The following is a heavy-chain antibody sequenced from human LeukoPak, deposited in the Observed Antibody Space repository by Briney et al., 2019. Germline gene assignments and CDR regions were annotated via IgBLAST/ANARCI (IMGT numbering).Heavy chain of an antibody. CDR3: TRLAVSSIWSVYFDY. D-gene: IGHD6-13*01. Sequence: GESLKISCKGSGYRFTDYWIGWVRQMPGKGLEWLGIVYPDDSDTRYSPSFQGQVTISADKSISTAYLQWSSLKASDTAIYYCTRLAVSSIWSVYFDYWGQGTLVTVSS. CDR1: GYRFTDYW. CDR2: VYPDDSDT. V-gene: IGHV5-51*01. J-gene: IGHJ4*02.